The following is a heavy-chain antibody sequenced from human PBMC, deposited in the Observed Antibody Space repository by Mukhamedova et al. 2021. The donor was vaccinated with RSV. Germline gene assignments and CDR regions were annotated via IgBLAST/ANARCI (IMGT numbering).Heavy chain of an antibody. V-gene: IGHV3-30*02. D-gene: IGHD5-24*01. Sequence: GKGLEWLAFIRYDGNDESYSDSVKGRFTISRDNSKNTVFLQMNSLRSGDTATYYCAKGGASAIITPIAACLQESGPGTLGTVSS. CDR3: AKGGASAIITPIAACLQE. CDR2: IRYDGNDE. J-gene: IGHJ1*01.